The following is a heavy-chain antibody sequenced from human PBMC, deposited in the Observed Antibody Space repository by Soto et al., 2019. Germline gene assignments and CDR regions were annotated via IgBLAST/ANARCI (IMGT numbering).Heavy chain of an antibody. CDR3: ARGSIGYSSSWYRY. V-gene: IGHV4-59*08. J-gene: IGHJ4*02. CDR2: IYNSGST. D-gene: IGHD6-13*01. CDR1: GGSISSYY. Sequence: QVQLQESGPGLVKPSETLSLTCTVSGGSISSYYWSWIRQPPGKGLEWIGYIYNSGSTNYNPSLKSRVTISVDTSKNQFSLKLSSVTAADTAVYYCARGSIGYSSSWYRYWGQGTLVTVSS.